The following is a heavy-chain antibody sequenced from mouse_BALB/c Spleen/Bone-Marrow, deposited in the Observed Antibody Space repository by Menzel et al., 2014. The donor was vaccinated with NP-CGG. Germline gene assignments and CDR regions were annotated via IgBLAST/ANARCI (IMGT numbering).Heavy chain of an antibody. CDR1: GFTFSSFG. Sequence: VQLKESGGGLVQPGGSRKLSCAASGFTFSSFGMHWVRQAPEKGLEWVAYISSGSSTIYYADTVKGRFTISRDSPKNTLFLQMTSLRSEDTAMYYCARGNYGFSFYYAMDYWGQGTSVTVSS. CDR3: ARGNYGFSFYYAMDY. D-gene: IGHD1-1*01. J-gene: IGHJ4*01. V-gene: IGHV5-17*02. CDR2: ISSGSSTI.